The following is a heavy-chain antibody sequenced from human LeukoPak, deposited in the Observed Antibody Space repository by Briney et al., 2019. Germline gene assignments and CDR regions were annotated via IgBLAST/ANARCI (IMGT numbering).Heavy chain of an antibody. CDR3: ARQVMATIPAGLIDLFDY. Sequence: TPSETLSLTCAVSGYSISSGYYWGWIRQPPGKGLEWIGSIYHSGSTYYNPSLKSRVTISVDTSKNQFSLKLSSVTAADTAVYYCARQVMATIPAGLIDLFDYWGQGTLVTVSS. J-gene: IGHJ4*02. CDR1: GYSISSGYY. V-gene: IGHV4-38-2*01. CDR2: IYHSGST. D-gene: IGHD5-24*01.